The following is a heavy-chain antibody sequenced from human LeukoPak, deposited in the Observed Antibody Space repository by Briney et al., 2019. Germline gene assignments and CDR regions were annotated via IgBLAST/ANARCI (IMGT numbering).Heavy chain of an antibody. Sequence: GGTLRLSCAASGFTFSSYAMSWVRQAPGKGLEWVSAISGSGGSTYYADSVKGRFTISRDNSKNTLYLQMNSLRAEDTAVYYCAKLQGYCSSTSCHGVYWGQGTLVTVSS. CDR3: AKLQGYCSSTSCHGVY. CDR2: ISGSGGST. CDR1: GFTFSSYA. D-gene: IGHD2-2*01. V-gene: IGHV3-23*01. J-gene: IGHJ4*02.